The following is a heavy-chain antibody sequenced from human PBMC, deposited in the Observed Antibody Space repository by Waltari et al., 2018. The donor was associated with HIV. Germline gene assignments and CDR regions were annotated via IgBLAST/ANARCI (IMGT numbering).Heavy chain of an antibody. Sequence: VRLQESGPSEVKPSETPSLTGRVSGSAIGPSCYWGWIRQSPGKGLEWIGTMFHRGNPYYNPSLQSRVSMSIDSSKAQFSLTLTSVTAADTAMYYCATVSTITTEKYFDYWGRGMLVTV. CDR2: MFHRGNP. V-gene: IGHV4-38-2*01. CDR1: GSAIGPSCY. CDR3: ATVSTITTEKYFDY. J-gene: IGHJ4*01. D-gene: IGHD5-12*01.